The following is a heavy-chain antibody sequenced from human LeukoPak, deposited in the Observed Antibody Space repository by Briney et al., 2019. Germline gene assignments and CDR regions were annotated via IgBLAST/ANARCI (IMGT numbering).Heavy chain of an antibody. J-gene: IGHJ3*02. Sequence: SETLSLTCTVSGGSISSYYWSWIRQPAGKGLEWIGRIYTSGSTNYNPSLKSRVTMSVDTSKNQFSLKPSSVTAADTAVYYCARGDDSSGYYFRAFDIWGQGTMVTVSS. CDR1: GGSISSYY. CDR2: IYTSGST. V-gene: IGHV4-4*07. D-gene: IGHD3-22*01. CDR3: ARGDDSSGYYFRAFDI.